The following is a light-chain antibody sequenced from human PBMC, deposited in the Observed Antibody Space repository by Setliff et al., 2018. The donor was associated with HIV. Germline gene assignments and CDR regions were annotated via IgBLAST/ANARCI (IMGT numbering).Light chain of an antibody. V-gene: IGLV2-8*01. CDR3: SSYAAGNTLV. CDR1: SGDIGTFDY. Sequence: QSVLSQPPSASGSPGQSAPTSRAGTSGDIGTFDYLSCFQQLPGKAPKLLIYEVTKRPSGVPDRFSASKSGNTASLTVSXXQAEDEADYXCSSYAAGNTLVFGTGXKATVL. CDR2: EVT. J-gene: IGLJ1*01.